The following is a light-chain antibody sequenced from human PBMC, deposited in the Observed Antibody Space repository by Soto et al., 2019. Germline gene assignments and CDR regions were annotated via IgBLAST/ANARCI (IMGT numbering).Light chain of an antibody. CDR2: GAS. J-gene: IGKJ4*01. CDR1: QSVGNN. V-gene: IGKV3-15*01. Sequence: EIVMTQSPATLSVSPGERATLSCRASQSVGNNLAWYRRKSGQAPRLLIYGASTRATGIPARFSGSGSGTEFTLTIDSLQSDDFAVYLCQQYRNWPLTFGGGTKVEIK. CDR3: QQYRNWPLT.